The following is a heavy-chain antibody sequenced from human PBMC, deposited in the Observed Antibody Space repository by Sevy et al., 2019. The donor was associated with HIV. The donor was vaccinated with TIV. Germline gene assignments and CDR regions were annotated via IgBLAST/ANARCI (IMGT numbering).Heavy chain of an antibody. CDR2: IYFTGNT. Sequence: SETLSLTCSVSGGSISSYFWTWVRQSPGKGLEWLGNIYFTGNTDYSPSLKSRVPLSLDTSKSQFSLTLKSVTAADTAIYFCARDSTTRPRVLDYWGQGTLVTVSS. V-gene: IGHV4-59*01. CDR1: GGSISSYF. CDR3: ARDSTTRPRVLDY. J-gene: IGHJ4*02. D-gene: IGHD1-1*01.